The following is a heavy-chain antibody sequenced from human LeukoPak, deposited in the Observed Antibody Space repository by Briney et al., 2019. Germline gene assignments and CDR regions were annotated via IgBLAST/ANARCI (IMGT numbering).Heavy chain of an antibody. J-gene: IGHJ4*02. CDR3: ASLKSDN. V-gene: IGHV3-74*01. Sequence: GGSLRLSCAAPGFTFSNYWMHWVRQAPGKGLVWVSRINTDGSTTNYADAVKGRFTISRDNAKNALYLQMNSLRAEDTAVYYCASLKSDNWGRGTLVSVSS. CDR2: INTDGSTT. D-gene: IGHD2-21*01. CDR1: GFTFSNYW.